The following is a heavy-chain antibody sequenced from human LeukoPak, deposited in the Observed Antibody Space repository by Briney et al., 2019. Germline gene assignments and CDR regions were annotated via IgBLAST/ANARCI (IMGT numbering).Heavy chain of an antibody. CDR1: GACINNYY. D-gene: IGHD6-13*01. CDR2: IYDRGST. Sequence: SETLSLTCTGSGACINNYYWSWLPQPPGKGWEWIGYIYDRGSTNYNPALKNGVGITLDTSKNQLALRLSSVTAADTAVYYCARELVRYSSDDFDIWGQGTRVTVSS. V-gene: IGHV4-59*01. CDR3: ARELVRYSSDDFDI. J-gene: IGHJ3*02.